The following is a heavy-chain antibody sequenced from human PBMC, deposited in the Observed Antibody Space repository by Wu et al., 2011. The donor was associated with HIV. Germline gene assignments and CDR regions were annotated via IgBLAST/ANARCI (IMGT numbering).Heavy chain of an antibody. J-gene: IGHJ5*01. CDR1: GYNFAGFY. CDR2: INPNSGAT. Sequence: QVQLVQSGAEVKKPGASVKVSCKASGYNFAGFYMHWVRQAPGQGLEWVGWINPNSGATQCAKKFQERVAMTRDTTNNTVYVELNRLTSDDTATYYCARDWGATVVVYLLDSWGQGTPVTVSS. D-gene: IGHD2-15*01. CDR3: ARDWGATVVVYLLDS. V-gene: IGHV1-2*02.